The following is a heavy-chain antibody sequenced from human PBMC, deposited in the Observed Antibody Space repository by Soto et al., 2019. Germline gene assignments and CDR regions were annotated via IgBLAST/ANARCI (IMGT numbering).Heavy chain of an antibody. J-gene: IGHJ3*02. Sequence: EVQVLEPGGDLVQPGGSLRLSCTASGLTFSAYAMTWVRQAPGKGLEWVSTVSGSTGSTYYADSVKGRFTLSRDNSKNTLYVQMSSLRGEDTAVYCCAKDRVYDSAGYSYDGTFAIWGQGTMVTVSS. CDR1: GLTFSAYA. CDR2: VSGSTGST. CDR3: AKDRVYDSAGYSYDGTFAI. V-gene: IGHV3-23*01. D-gene: IGHD2-21*01.